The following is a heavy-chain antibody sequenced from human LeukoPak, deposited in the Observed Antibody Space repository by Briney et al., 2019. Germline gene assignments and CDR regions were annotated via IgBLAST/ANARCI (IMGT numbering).Heavy chain of an antibody. CDR2: ISYDGSNK. D-gene: IGHD3-22*01. CDR1: GFTFSSYA. Sequence: GGSLRLSCVASGFTFSSYAMHWVRQAPGKGLEWVAVISYDGSNKYYADSVKGRFTISRDNSKNTLYLQMNSLRAEDTAVYYCARLPYDSSGYFQHWGQGTLVTVSS. V-gene: IGHV3-30*04. J-gene: IGHJ1*01. CDR3: ARLPYDSSGYFQH.